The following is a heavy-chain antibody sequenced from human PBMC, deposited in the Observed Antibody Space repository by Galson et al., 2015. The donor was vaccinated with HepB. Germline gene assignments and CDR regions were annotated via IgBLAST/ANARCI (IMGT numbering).Heavy chain of an antibody. CDR2: ISGSGGDT. D-gene: IGHD3-9*01. V-gene: IGHV3-23*01. CDR1: GFTFKTYA. J-gene: IGHJ4*02. CDR3: AKDPRYSDILTSSYYFDY. Sequence: SLRLSCAASGFTFKTYAMLWVRQAQGKGLEWLSGISGSGGDTYYSDSVKGRFTISRDNSKSTLYLHMNILRADDTAVYYCAKDPRYSDILTSSYYFDYWGQGNLVTVSS.